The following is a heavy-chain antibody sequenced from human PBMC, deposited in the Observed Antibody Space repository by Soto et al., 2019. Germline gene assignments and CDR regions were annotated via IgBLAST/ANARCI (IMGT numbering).Heavy chain of an antibody. CDR3: AREGPPDIAWFDP. CDR2: GSA. J-gene: IGHJ5*02. D-gene: IGHD2-15*01. CDR1: GGTFSIYT. V-gene: IGHV1-69*01. Sequence: QVQLVQSGAEVKKPGSSVKVSCKASGGTFSIYTISWVRQAPGQGLEWMGGSANSAQKCQARLTVTADESTSTVYWELSTLPSEDTPVYYCAREGPPDIAWFDPWGQGTLVSVSS.